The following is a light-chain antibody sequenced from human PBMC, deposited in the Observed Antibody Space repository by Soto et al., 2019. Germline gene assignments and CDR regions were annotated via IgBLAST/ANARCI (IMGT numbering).Light chain of an antibody. CDR1: QSIDSW. V-gene: IGKV1-5*03. J-gene: IGKJ2*01. Sequence: DIQMTQSPSTLSASVGDRVTITCRASQSIDSWLAWFQQKPGKAPKLLIYKASNLESEDTSRFSGSGSGTEFTLTISSLQPDDFATYYCHQYNGYSYTFGQGTKLEIK. CDR2: KAS. CDR3: HQYNGYSYT.